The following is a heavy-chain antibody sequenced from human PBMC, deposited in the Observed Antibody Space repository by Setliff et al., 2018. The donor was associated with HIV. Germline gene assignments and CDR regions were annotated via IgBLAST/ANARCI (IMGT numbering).Heavy chain of an antibody. CDR2: IYTSGST. J-gene: IGHJ5*02. Sequence: PSETLSLTCTVSGGSISSGSYYWSWIRQPAGKGLEWIGRIYTSGSTNYNPSLKSRVTISVDTSKNQFSLKLSSVTAADTAVYYCAGVEYSSGWYSDEDNWFDPWGQGTLVTVSS. D-gene: IGHD6-19*01. CDR1: GGSISSGSYY. V-gene: IGHV4-61*02. CDR3: AGVEYSSGWYSDEDNWFDP.